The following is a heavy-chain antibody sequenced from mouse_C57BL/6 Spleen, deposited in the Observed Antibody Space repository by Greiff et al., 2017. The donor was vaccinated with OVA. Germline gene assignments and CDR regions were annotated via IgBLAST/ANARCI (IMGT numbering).Heavy chain of an antibody. V-gene: IGHV1-82*01. CDR1: GYAFSSSW. J-gene: IGHJ4*01. Sequence: QVQLQQSGPELVKPGASVKISCKASGYAFSSSWMNWVKQRPGKGLEWIGRIYPGDGDTNYNGKFKGKATLTADKSSSTAYMQLSSLTSEDSAVYVCARSHYYGSSDYYAMDYWGQGTSVTVSS. D-gene: IGHD1-1*01. CDR3: ARSHYYGSSDYYAMDY. CDR2: IYPGDGDT.